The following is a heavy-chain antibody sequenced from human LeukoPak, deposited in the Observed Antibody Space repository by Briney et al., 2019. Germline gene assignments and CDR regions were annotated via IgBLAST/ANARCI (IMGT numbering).Heavy chain of an antibody. J-gene: IGHJ5*02. Sequence: SETLSLTCTVSGGSISSSSYYWGWIRQPPGTGLEWIGSIYYSGSTYYNPSLKSRVTISVDTSKNQFSLKLSSVTAADTAVYYCARGPITIFGVVIRSWFDPWGQGTLVTVSS. CDR1: GGSISSSSYY. D-gene: IGHD3-3*01. CDR2: IYYSGST. V-gene: IGHV4-39*07. CDR3: ARGPITIFGVVIRSWFDP.